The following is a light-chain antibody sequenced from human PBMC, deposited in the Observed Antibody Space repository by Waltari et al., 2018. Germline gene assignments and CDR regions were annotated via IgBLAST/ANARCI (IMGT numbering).Light chain of an antibody. CDR3: QQGDAFPWT. J-gene: IGKJ1*01. CDR1: QGVGSY. CDR2: YAT. V-gene: IGKV1-9*01. Sequence: DIQMSQSPSSLSASVGDRVTITCRSSQGVGSYLIWFQQRPGKAPKLLIFYATSLASGVPSRFSGSGSGTEFALTISSLQTEDFATYYCQQGDAFPWTFGQGTKVEI.